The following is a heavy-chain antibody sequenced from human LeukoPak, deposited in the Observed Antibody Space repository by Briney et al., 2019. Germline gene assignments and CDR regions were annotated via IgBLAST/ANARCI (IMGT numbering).Heavy chain of an antibody. CDR3: ARAYDSSGYYYFFDY. CDR1: GFTFSDHY. V-gene: IGHV3-72*01. CDR2: TRNKANSYTT. D-gene: IGHD3-22*01. Sequence: PGGSLRLSCAASGFTFSDHYMDWVRQAPGKGLEWVGRTRNKANSYTTEYAASVKGRFTISRDDSKNSLYLQMNSLKTEGTAVYYCARAYDSSGYYYFFDYWGQGTLVTVSS. J-gene: IGHJ4*02.